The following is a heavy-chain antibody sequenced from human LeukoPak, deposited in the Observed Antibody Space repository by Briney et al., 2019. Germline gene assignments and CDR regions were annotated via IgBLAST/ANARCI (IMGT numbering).Heavy chain of an antibody. D-gene: IGHD3-10*02. CDR3: AREGLYSENWFDP. CDR2: IYTSGST. CDR1: GGSISSGSYY. V-gene: IGHV4-61*02. Sequence: SETLSLTCTVSGGSISSGSYYWSWIRQPAGTGLEWIGRIYTSGSTNYNPSLKSRVTISVDTSKNQFSLKLSSVTAADTAVYYCAREGLYSENWFDPWGQGTLVTVSS. J-gene: IGHJ5*02.